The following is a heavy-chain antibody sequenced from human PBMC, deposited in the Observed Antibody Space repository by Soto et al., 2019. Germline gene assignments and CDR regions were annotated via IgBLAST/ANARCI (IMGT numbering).Heavy chain of an antibody. Sequence: GASVKVSCKASGYTFTSYGISWVRQAPGQGLEWMGWISAYNGNTNYAQKLQGRVTMTTDTSTSTAYMELRSLRSDDTAVYYCARKGIAAAVDYYYYGMDVWGQGTTVTVSS. V-gene: IGHV1-18*01. J-gene: IGHJ6*02. D-gene: IGHD6-13*01. CDR2: ISAYNGNT. CDR3: ARKGIAAAVDYYYYGMDV. CDR1: GYTFTSYG.